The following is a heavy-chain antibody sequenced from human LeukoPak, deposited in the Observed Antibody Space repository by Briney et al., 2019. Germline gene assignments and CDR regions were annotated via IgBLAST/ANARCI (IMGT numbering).Heavy chain of an antibody. CDR2: FDPEDGET. Sequence: ASVKVSCKVSGYTLTELSMHWVRQAPGKGLEWMGGFDPEDGETIYAQKFQGRVTMTEDTSTDTAYMELSSLRSEDTAVYYCATSYYYDSSGPHFDYWGQGTPVTVSS. D-gene: IGHD3-22*01. CDR1: GYTLTELS. V-gene: IGHV1-24*01. CDR3: ATSYYYDSSGPHFDY. J-gene: IGHJ4*02.